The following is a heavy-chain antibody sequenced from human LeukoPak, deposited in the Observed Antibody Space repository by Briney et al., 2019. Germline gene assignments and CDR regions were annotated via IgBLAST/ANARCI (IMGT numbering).Heavy chain of an antibody. D-gene: IGHD1-1*01. CDR1: GITFSSYG. Sequence: GGSLRLSCAASGITFSSYGMSWVPQSPGKGLEWVSHINSTRGTTYYADSVKGRFTISRDNSNNTLYLQLNSLRADDAALYYWGRDRTFFDQWGQGTLVTVSS. CDR2: INSTRGTT. V-gene: IGHV3-23*01. J-gene: IGHJ4*02. CDR3: GRDRTFFDQ.